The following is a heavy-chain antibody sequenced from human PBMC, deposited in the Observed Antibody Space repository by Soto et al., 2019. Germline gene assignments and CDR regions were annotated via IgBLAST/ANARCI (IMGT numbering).Heavy chain of an antibody. V-gene: IGHV4-39*01. D-gene: IGHD3-22*01. CDR1: GGSISSSSYY. J-gene: IGHJ4*02. CDR2: VYYSGST. CDR3: ARLLYDSRGYYYFDY. Sequence: QLQLQESGPGLVKPSETLSLTCTVSGGSISSSSYYWGWIRQPPGKGLEWIGSVYYSGSTYDHPSHNIRITLSVDRSKSKCSLKLTSVTAADTAVYYCARLLYDSRGYYYFDYWGQGTLVTVSS.